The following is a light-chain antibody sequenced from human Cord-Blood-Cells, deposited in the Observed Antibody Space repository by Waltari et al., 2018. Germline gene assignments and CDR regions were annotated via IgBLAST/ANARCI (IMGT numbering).Light chain of an antibody. CDR1: TSDVGSYNL. J-gene: IGLJ1*01. V-gene: IGLV2-23*01. Sequence: QSALTQPASVSGPPGQSITISSTGTTSDVGSYNLVSWYQQHPGKAPKLMIYEGSKRPSGVSNRFSGSKSGNTASLTISGLQAEDEADYYCCSYAGSSTYVFGTGTKVTVL. CDR3: CSYAGSSTYV. CDR2: EGS.